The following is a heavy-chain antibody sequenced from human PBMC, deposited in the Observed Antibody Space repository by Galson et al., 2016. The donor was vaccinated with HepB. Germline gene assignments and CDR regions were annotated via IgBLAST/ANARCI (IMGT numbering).Heavy chain of an antibody. CDR1: GFTLSSYA. CDR2: ISYDGSNK. J-gene: IGHJ4*02. V-gene: IGHV3-30-3*01. D-gene: IGHD5-12*01. Sequence: SLRLSCAASGFTLSSYAMHWVRQAPGKGLEWVAVISYDGSNKYYADSVKGRFTISRDNSKNTLYLQMNSLRAEDTAVYYCARARGYSGYDLGYWGQGTLVTVSS. CDR3: ARARGYSGYDLGY.